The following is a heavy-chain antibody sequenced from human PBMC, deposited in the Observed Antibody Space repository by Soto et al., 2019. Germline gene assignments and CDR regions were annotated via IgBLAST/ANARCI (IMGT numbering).Heavy chain of an antibody. CDR2: INAGNGNT. CDR1: GDSFTSYA. J-gene: IGHJ4*02. CDR3: ARDIGYDILTGYYTAPDY. Sequence: GASVKLSCKACGDSFTSYAMHWVRQAPEQRLEWMGWINAGNGNTKYSQKFQGRVTITRDTSASTAYMELSSLRSEDTAVYYCARDIGYDILTGYYTAPDYWGQGTLVTVSS. D-gene: IGHD3-9*01. V-gene: IGHV1-3*01.